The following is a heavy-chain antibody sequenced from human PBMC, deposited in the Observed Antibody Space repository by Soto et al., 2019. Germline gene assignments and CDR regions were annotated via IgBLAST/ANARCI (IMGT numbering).Heavy chain of an antibody. Sequence: QVQLVESGGGVVQPGRSLRLSCAASGFTFSRYGMHWVRQAPGKGLEWVAVISYDGSNKYYGDSVKGRFTVSRDNSKNMLYLQMNSLRAEDTAVYYCAKGCSGGSCYSDSWGQGTLVTVSS. V-gene: IGHV3-30*18. J-gene: IGHJ4*02. CDR2: ISYDGSNK. D-gene: IGHD2-15*01. CDR3: AKGCSGGSCYSDS. CDR1: GFTFSRYG.